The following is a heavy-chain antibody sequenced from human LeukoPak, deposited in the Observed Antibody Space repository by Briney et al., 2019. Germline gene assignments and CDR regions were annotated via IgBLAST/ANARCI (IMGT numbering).Heavy chain of an antibody. CDR2: ISSSGSTI. CDR3: ARDWEDIVVVPAAIAGVNWFDP. D-gene: IGHD2-2*01. CDR1: GFTFSDYY. V-gene: IGHV3-11*04. J-gene: IGHJ5*02. Sequence: PGGSLRLSCAASGFTFSDYYMSWIRQAPGKGLEWVSYISSSGSTIYYADSVKGRFTISRDNAKNSLYLQMNSLRAEDTAVYHCARDWEDIVVVPAAIAGVNWFDPWGQGTLVTVSS.